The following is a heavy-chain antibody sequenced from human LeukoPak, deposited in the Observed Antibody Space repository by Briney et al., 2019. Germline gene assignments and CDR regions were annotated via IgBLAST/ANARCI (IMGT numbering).Heavy chain of an antibody. V-gene: IGHV3-53*04. Sequence: GGSLRLSCAASGFTFSSNYMSWVRQAPGKGLEWVSGIYSGGSTYYSDSVKGRFTISTHNSKNTLYFQMISLRAADTTVYYYARAQRDSSQMADSYYYGMDVWGQGTTVTVSS. CDR2: IYSGGST. CDR1: GFTFSSNY. D-gene: IGHD6-13*01. CDR3: ARAQRDSSQMADSYYYGMDV. J-gene: IGHJ6*02.